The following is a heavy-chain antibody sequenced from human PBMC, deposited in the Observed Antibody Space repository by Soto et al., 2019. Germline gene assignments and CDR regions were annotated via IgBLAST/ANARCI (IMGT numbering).Heavy chain of an antibody. CDR1: GGSISTSTW. V-gene: IGHV4-4*02. Sequence: SETLSLTCAVSGGSISTSTWWAWVRQSPGEGLEWIGEILYDGSTYSNPSLRSRVTLSVDESKNHFSLRLTSVTAADTAVYYCVHHGGDPYYHGFWGQGILVTVSS. D-gene: IGHD4-17*01. CDR3: VHHGGDPYYHGF. J-gene: IGHJ4*01. CDR2: ILYDGST.